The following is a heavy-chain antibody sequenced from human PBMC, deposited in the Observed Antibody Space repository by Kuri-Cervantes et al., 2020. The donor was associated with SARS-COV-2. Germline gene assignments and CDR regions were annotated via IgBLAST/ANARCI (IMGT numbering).Heavy chain of an antibody. CDR2: IDNAASNT. CDR3: AKDLYESGGYTWAY. D-gene: IGHD3-22*01. V-gene: IGHV3-23*03. CDR1: GLTFSTFA. J-gene: IGHJ4*02. Sequence: LSLTCAASGLTFSTFAMGWVRQAPGKGLEWVSFIDNAASNTYYADFVKGRFTTSRDSSMNMVSLQMNSLRGDDTAVYYCAKDLYESGGYTWAYWGQGTRVTVSS.